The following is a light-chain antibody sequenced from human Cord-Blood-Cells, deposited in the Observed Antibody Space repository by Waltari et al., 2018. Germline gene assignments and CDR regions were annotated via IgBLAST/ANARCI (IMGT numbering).Light chain of an antibody. Sequence: DIQMTQAPSSLSASVGDRVTIPCRASQSISSHLNWYQQKPGKAPKLLIYAASSLQSRVPSRFSGSGSGTDFTLTISSLQPEDCATYYCQQSYSTVLTFGGGTKVEIK. CDR1: QSISSH. CDR2: AAS. V-gene: IGKV1-39*01. CDR3: QQSYSTVLT. J-gene: IGKJ4*01.